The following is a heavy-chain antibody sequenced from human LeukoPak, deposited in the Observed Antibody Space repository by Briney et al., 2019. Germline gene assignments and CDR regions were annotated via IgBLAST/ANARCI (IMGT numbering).Heavy chain of an antibody. CDR2: ISSSSSYI. CDR1: GFTFSSYS. V-gene: IGHV3-21*01. Sequence: PGGSLRLSCAASGFTFSSYSMNWVRQAPGKGLKWVSSISSSSSYIYYADSVKGRFTISRDNAKNSLYLQMNSLRAEDTAVYYCARSSWGSGSYPDPYFDYWGQGTLVTVSS. D-gene: IGHD3-10*01. J-gene: IGHJ4*02. CDR3: ARSSWGSGSYPDPYFDY.